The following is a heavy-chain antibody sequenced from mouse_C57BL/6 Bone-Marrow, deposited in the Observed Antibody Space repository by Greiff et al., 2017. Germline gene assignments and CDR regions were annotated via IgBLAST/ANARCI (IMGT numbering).Heavy chain of an antibody. CDR1: GYSITSGYY. J-gene: IGHJ4*01. D-gene: IGHD1-1*02. V-gene: IGHV3-6*01. Sequence: DVKLQESGPGLVKPSQSLSLTCSVTGYSITSGYYWNWIRQFPGNKLEWMGYISYDGSNNYNPSLKNRISITRDTSKNQFFLKLNSVTTEDTATYYCANYYAMDYWGQGTSVTVSS. CDR2: ISYDGSN. CDR3: ANYYAMDY.